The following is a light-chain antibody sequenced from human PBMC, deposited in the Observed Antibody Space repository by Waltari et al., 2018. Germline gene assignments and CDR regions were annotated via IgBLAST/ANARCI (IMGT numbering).Light chain of an antibody. CDR3: QQYDDRPPA. CDR2: DAS. J-gene: IGKJ3*01. CDR1: HAINTY. V-gene: IGKV1-33*01. Sequence: DIQMTQSPSSLSASVGDRVTITCQASHAINTYLNWYQHKPGKAPRLLIYDASNLETGVPSRFSGSGSGTYFTFTISSLQPDDIGTYYCQQYDDRPPAFGPGTKVNIK.